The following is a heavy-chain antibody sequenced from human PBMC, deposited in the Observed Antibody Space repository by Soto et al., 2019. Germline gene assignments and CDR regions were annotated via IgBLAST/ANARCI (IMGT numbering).Heavy chain of an antibody. CDR2: IYYSGST. CDR1: GGSISSGGYY. D-gene: IGHD2-2*01. Sequence: SETLSLTCTVSGGSISSGGYYWSWIRQHPGKGLEWIGYIYYSGSTYYNPSLKSRVTISVDTSKNQFSLELSSVTAADTAVYYCVRVWVVPAANYYYYYMDVWGKGTTVTVSS. V-gene: IGHV4-31*03. CDR3: VRVWVVPAANYYYYYMDV. J-gene: IGHJ6*03.